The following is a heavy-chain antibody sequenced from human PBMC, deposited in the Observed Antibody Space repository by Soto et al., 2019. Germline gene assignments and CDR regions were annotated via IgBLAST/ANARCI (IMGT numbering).Heavy chain of an antibody. CDR2: ISWNSYSI. CDR1: GFTFDDYA. Sequence: EVQLVESGGGLVQPGRSLRLSCAASGFTFDDYAMHWVRQAPGKGLEWVSGISWNSYSIGYADSVKGRFTISRDNAEDSLYLQMNSLRAEDTAFYYCAQVAYFSSWVPLYGSWGQGTLVTVSS. V-gene: IGHV3-9*01. D-gene: IGHD6-13*01. CDR3: AQVAYFSSWVPLYGS. J-gene: IGHJ5*02.